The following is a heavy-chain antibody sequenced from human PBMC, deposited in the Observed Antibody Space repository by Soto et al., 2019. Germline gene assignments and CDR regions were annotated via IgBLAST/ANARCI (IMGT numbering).Heavy chain of an antibody. CDR1: GFTFSSYA. D-gene: IGHD2-2*01. Sequence: GGSLRLSCAASGFTFSSYAMHWVRQAPGKGLEYVSAISSNGGSTYYANSVKGRFTISRDNSKNTLYLQMGSLRAEDMAVYYCARVYCSSTSCSLGAFDIWGQGTMVTVSS. CDR3: ARVYCSSTSCSLGAFDI. V-gene: IGHV3-64*01. CDR2: ISSNGGST. J-gene: IGHJ3*02.